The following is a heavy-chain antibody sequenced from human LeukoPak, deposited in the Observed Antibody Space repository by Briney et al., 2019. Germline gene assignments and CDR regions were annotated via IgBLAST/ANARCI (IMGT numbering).Heavy chain of an antibody. CDR3: AKRGVVIRVILVGFHKEANYFDS. CDR2: IKPDGSDK. J-gene: IGHJ4*02. Sequence: GGSLRLSCAASGFTFSNYYMTWVRQSPGKGLEWVAIIKPDGSDKYYVDSVKGRFTISRDNPKNTLFLQMNSLRAEDTAVYFCAKRGVVIRVILVGFHKEANYFDSWGQGALVTVSS. V-gene: IGHV3-7*03. D-gene: IGHD3-22*01. CDR1: GFTFSNYY.